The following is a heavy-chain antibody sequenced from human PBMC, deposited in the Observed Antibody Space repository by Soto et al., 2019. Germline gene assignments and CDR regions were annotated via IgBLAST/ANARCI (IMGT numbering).Heavy chain of an antibody. CDR2: ISGSGGST. Sequence: EVQLLESGGGLVQPGGSLRLSCAASGFTFSSYAMSWVRQAPGKGLEWVSAISGSGGSTYYADSVKGRFTISRDNSKNKLYLQMNSLRAEDTAVYYCAKYRLLWCGAELDYWGQGPLVTVSS. CDR1: GFTFSSYA. CDR3: AKYRLLWCGAELDY. D-gene: IGHD3-10*01. V-gene: IGHV3-23*01. J-gene: IGHJ4*02.